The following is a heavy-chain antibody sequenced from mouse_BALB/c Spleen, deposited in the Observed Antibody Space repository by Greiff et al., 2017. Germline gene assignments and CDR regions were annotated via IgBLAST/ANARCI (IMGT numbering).Heavy chain of an antibody. Sequence: VKLVESGPGLVAPSQSLSITCTVSGFSLSSYSVHWVRQPPGKGLEWLGMIWGGGSTDYNSALKSRLSISKDNSKSQVFLKMNSLQTDDTAMYYCARDTRDGNYRYFDVWGAGTTVTVSS. V-gene: IGHV2-6-4*01. CDR1: GFSLSSYS. CDR3: ARDTRDGNYRYFDV. J-gene: IGHJ1*01. CDR2: IWGGGST. D-gene: IGHD2-1*01.